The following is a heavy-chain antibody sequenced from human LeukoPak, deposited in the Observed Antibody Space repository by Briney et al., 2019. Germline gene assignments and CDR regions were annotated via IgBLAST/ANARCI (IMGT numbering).Heavy chain of an antibody. V-gene: IGHV3-30-3*02. D-gene: IGHD5-18*01. Sequence: GRSLRLSCAASGFTFSSYAMHWVRQAPGKGLEWVAVISYDGSNKYYADSVKGRFTISRDNSKNTLYLQMNSLRAEDTAVYYCAKSGYSYGPHVDYWGQGTLVTVSS. CDR3: AKSGYSYGPHVDY. CDR2: ISYDGSNK. J-gene: IGHJ4*02. CDR1: GFTFSSYA.